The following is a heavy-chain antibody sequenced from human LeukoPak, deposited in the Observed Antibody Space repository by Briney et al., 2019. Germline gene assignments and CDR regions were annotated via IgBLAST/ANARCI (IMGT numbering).Heavy chain of an antibody. D-gene: IGHD3-10*01. CDR2: ISGSGGST. V-gene: IGHV3-23*01. CDR3: ALQGDYYGSGSYYAAYYYYGMDV. Sequence: PGGSLRLSCAASGFTFSSYAMSWVRQAPGKGLEWVSAISGSGGSTYYADSVKGRFTISRDNSKNTLYLQMNRLRAEDTAVYYCALQGDYYGSGSYYAAYYYYGMDVWGQGTTVTVSS. J-gene: IGHJ6*02. CDR1: GFTFSSYA.